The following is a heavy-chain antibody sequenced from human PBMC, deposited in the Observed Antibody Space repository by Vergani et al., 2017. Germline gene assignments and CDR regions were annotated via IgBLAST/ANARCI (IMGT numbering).Heavy chain of an antibody. J-gene: IGHJ4*02. CDR1: GGSFSGYY. D-gene: IGHD6-13*01. Sequence: QVQLQQWGAGLLKPSETLSLTCAVYGGSFSGYYWSWIRQPPGKGLEWIGEINHSGSTNYNPSLKSRVTISVDTSKNQFSLKLSSVTAADTAVYYCARGVKGGSRWHRFDYWGQGTLVTVSS. CDR2: INHSGST. V-gene: IGHV4-34*01. CDR3: ARGVKGGSRWHRFDY.